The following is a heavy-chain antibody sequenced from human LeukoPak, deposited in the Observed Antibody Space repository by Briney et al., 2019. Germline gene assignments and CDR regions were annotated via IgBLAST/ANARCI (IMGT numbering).Heavy chain of an antibody. V-gene: IGHV3-7*05. D-gene: IGHD6-19*01. Sequence: GGSLRLSCAASGFTFSSSWMSWVRHAPGKGLEGVANIRADGGERNYVDSVKGRFTISRDNVKNSLYLQMNSLRAEDTAVYYCARDPLYGSGAWGQGTLVTVSA. CDR2: IRADGGER. CDR1: GFTFSSSW. J-gene: IGHJ5*02. CDR3: ARDPLYGSGA.